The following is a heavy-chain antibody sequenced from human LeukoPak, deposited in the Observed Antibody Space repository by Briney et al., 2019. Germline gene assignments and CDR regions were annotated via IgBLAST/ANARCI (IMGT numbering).Heavy chain of an antibody. CDR1: GYTLTSYD. D-gene: IGHD1-26*01. V-gene: IGHV1-8*01. Sequence: GASVKVSCKASGYTLTSYDINWVRQATGQGLEWMGWMNPNSGRTGYAQNFQGRITITRNTSISTAYMELSSLRSEDTAVYYCARDRGEPDYWGQGTLVTVSS. J-gene: IGHJ4*02. CDR3: ARDRGEPDY. CDR2: MNPNSGRT.